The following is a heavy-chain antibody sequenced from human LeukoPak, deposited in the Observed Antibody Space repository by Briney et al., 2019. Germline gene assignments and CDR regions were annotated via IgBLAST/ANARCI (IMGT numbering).Heavy chain of an antibody. Sequence: GESLKISFKGSGYRFTSYWIGWVRQMPGKGLEWMGIIYPGDSDTRYSPSFQGQVTISADKSISTAYLQWSSLKASDTAMYYCARQAHNYDILTGPSYYYYYYMDVWGKGTTVTISS. D-gene: IGHD3-9*01. CDR1: GYRFTSYW. J-gene: IGHJ6*03. CDR2: IYPGDSDT. V-gene: IGHV5-51*01. CDR3: ARQAHNYDILTGPSYYYYYYMDV.